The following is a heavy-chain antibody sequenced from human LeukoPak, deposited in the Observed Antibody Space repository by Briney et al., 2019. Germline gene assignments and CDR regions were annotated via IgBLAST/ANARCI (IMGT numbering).Heavy chain of an antibody. V-gene: IGHV1-2*02. Sequence: ASVKVSCKASGYTFTGFYMHWVRQTPRQGLEWMGWINPDSGGTNYAQNFQGRVTMTRDTSITTAYMELTRLSSDDAAVYYCAREHNWNSNYDYWGQGTLVTVSS. D-gene: IGHD1-7*01. CDR2: INPDSGGT. CDR1: GYTFTGFY. J-gene: IGHJ4*02. CDR3: AREHNWNSNYDY.